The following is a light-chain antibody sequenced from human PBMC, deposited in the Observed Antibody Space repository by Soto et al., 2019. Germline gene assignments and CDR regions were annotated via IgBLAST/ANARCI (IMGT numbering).Light chain of an antibody. CDR3: QQYDTSTRT. V-gene: IGKV3-20*01. J-gene: IGKJ1*01. CDR1: QSVSSSY. Sequence: EIVLTQSPGTLSLSPGDRATLSCGASQSVSSSYLAWYQQKTGQAPGLLIYGASSRATGIPERLSGSGSGTDLTLTISRLENEDFAVYYCQQYDTSTRTFGHGTKVDIK. CDR2: GAS.